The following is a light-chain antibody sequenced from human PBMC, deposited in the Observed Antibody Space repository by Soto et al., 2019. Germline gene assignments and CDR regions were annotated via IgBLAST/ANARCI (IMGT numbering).Light chain of an antibody. Sequence: IVLTQSPGTVSLSPGERATLSCRASQSVSSSYLAWYQQKPGQAPRLLIYGASSRATGIPDRFSGSGSGTDFTLTISRLEPEDFAVYYCQLYGSSPPYTFGQGTKLEIK. CDR1: QSVSSSY. CDR2: GAS. J-gene: IGKJ2*01. CDR3: QLYGSSPPYT. V-gene: IGKV3-20*01.